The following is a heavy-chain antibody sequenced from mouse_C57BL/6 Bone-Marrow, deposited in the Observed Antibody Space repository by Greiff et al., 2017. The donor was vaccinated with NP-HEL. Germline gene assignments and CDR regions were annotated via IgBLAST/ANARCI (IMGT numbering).Heavy chain of an antibody. J-gene: IGHJ4*01. Sequence: VQLQQSGAELARPGASVKLSCKASGYTFTSYGISWVKQRTGQGLEWIGEIYPRSGNTYYNEKFKGKATLTADKSSSTAYMELRSLTSDDSAVYFCARRSSGLYYAMDYWGQGTSVTVSS. CDR3: ARRSSGLYYAMDY. CDR2: IYPRSGNT. V-gene: IGHV1-81*01. D-gene: IGHD3-2*02. CDR1: GYTFTSYG.